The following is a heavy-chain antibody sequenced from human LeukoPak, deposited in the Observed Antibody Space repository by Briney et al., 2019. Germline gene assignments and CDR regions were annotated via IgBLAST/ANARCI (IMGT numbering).Heavy chain of an antibody. D-gene: IGHD2-2*01. Sequence: PGGSLRLSCAASGFTFSSYSMNWVRQAPGKGLEWVSYISSSSSTIYYADSVKGRFTISRDNAKNSLYLQMNSLRAEDTAVYYCVLGGYCSSTSCYGVYWGQGTLVTVSP. CDR3: VLGGYCSSTSCYGVY. CDR1: GFTFSSYS. V-gene: IGHV3-48*01. J-gene: IGHJ4*02. CDR2: ISSSSSTI.